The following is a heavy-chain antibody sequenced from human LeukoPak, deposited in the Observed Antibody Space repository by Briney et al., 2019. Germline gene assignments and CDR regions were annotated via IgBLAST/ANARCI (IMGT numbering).Heavy chain of an antibody. J-gene: IGHJ2*01. CDR3: ARVYYSNSYDYWYFDL. V-gene: IGHV4-38-2*02. Sequence: SETLSLTCTVSGYSISSGYYWGWIRQPPGKGLEWIGSIYHSGSTYYNPSLKSRVTISVHTSNNQLSLKLSSVTAADTAVYYCARVYYSNSYDYWYFDLWGRGTLVTVSS. D-gene: IGHD6-13*01. CDR2: IYHSGST. CDR1: GYSISSGYY.